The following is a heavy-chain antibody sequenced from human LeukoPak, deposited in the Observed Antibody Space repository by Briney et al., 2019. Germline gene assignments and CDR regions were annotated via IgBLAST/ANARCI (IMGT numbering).Heavy chain of an antibody. Sequence: ASVKVSCKASGYSFTSHAINWVRQAPGQGLEWMGWINTNTGNPTYAQGFTGRFVFSLDTSVSTAYLQISSLKAEDTAVYYFARSCCDLRYLSNGVCGDVWGKGPRVTVS. CDR2: INTNTGNP. V-gene: IGHV7-4-1*02. J-gene: IGHJ6*03. CDR1: GYSFTSHA. D-gene: IGHD2-8*01. CDR3: ARSCCDLRYLSNGVCGDV.